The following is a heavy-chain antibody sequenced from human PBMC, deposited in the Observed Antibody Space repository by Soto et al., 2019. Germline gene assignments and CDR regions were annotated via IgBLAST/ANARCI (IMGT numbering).Heavy chain of an antibody. CDR3: AREYCANAVCYLPDY. J-gene: IGHJ4*02. V-gene: IGHV1-18*01. CDR2: ISAYNGNT. D-gene: IGHD2-8*01. CDR1: GYTFTSYG. Sequence: ASVKVSCKASGYTFTSYGISWVRQAPGQGLEWMGWISAYNGNTNYAQKLQGRVTMTTDTSTSTAYMELTSLRSDDTAVYYCAREYCANAVCYLPDYWGQGTLVTVSS.